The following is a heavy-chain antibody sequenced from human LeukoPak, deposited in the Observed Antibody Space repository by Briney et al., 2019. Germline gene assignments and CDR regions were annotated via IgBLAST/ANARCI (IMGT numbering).Heavy chain of an antibody. Sequence: ASVNVSCKASGYTFTGYYMHWVRQAPGQGLEWMGWINPNSGGTNYAQKFQGRVTMTRDTSISTAYMELSRLRSDDTAVYYCARALRYFDWYTNYWGQGTLVTVSS. CDR3: ARALRYFDWYTNY. CDR1: GYTFTGYY. CDR2: INPNSGGT. J-gene: IGHJ4*02. V-gene: IGHV1-2*02. D-gene: IGHD3-9*01.